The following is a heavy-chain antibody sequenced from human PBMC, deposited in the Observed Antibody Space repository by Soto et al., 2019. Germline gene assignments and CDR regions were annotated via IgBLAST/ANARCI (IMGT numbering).Heavy chain of an antibody. CDR2: IKQGGSEK. CDR1: GFTFSSCG. Sequence: PGGSLRLFCAASGFTFSSCGMHWVRQAPGKGMEWVANIKQGGSEKYYVDSVKGRFTISRDNAKNSLYLQMNSLRAEDTAVYYCARLYCYTSAYLPSPYYCYYRFHVWVQSTSATVSS. CDR3: ARLYCYTSAYLPSPYYCYYRFHV. D-gene: IGHD3-22*01. V-gene: IGHV3-7*04. J-gene: IGHJ6*02.